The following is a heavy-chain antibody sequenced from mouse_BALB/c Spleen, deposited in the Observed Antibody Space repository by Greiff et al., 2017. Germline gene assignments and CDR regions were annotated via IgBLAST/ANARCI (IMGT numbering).Heavy chain of an antibody. D-gene: IGHD1-1*01. Sequence: VQLQQSGAELMKPGASVKISCKATGYTFSSYWIEWVKQRPGHGLEWIGEILPGSGSTNYNEKFKGKATFTADTSSNTAYMQLSSLTSEDSAVYYCARGGYYGSSLWFAYWGQGTLVTVSA. CDR2: ILPGSGST. CDR3: ARGGYYGSSLWFAY. J-gene: IGHJ3*01. CDR1: GYTFSSYW. V-gene: IGHV1-9*01.